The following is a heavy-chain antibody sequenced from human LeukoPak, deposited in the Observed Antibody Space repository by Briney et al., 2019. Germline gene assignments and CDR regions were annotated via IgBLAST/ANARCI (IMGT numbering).Heavy chain of an antibody. CDR3: ARLLGYCSSTSCYGYMDV. Sequence: KPSETLSLTCTVSGGSISSYYWSWIRQPAGKGLEWIGRIYTSGSTNYNPSLKSRVTMSVDTSKNQFSLKLSSVTAADTAVYYCARLLGYCSSTSCYGYMDVWGKGTTVTVSS. J-gene: IGHJ6*03. D-gene: IGHD2-2*01. V-gene: IGHV4-4*07. CDR2: IYTSGST. CDR1: GGSISSYY.